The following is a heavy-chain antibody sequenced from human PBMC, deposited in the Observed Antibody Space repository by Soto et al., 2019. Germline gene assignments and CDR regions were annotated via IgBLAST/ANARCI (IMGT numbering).Heavy chain of an antibody. V-gene: IGHV3-23*01. CDR1: GFTFSSYA. J-gene: IGHJ4*02. D-gene: IGHD2-15*01. CDR2: ISDTGGST. Sequence: EVPLLESGGGLVQPGGSLRLSCAASGFTFSSYAMSWLRQAPGKGLEWVSIISDTGGSTYYAADSVKGRFTISRDNSKNTLYLQMNSLRAEDTAVYYCAKSHPGFTYGEVVDYWGQGTLVTVSS. CDR3: AKSHPGFTYGEVVDY.